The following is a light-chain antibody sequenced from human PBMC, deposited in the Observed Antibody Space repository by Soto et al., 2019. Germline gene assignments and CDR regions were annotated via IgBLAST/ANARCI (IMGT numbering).Light chain of an antibody. Sequence: MNRAPSTMNGDLGDRVTITCRASQTISSWLAWYQQKPGKAPKLLIHASSTLQRGVPSRFSGGGSGTDFALTISSLQPEDFAVYYWPQDYSWFAHGTKVDIK. CDR1: QTISSW. CDR3: PQDYSW. V-gene: IGKV1-5*01. CDR2: ASS. J-gene: IGKJ1*01.